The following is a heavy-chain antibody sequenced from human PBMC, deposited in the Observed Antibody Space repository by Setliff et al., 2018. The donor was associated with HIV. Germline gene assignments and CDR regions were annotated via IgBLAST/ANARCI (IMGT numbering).Heavy chain of an antibody. V-gene: IGHV5-51*01. CDR2: IYPGDLDT. D-gene: IGHD5-18*01. CDR3: ARQGTSYGSNYYADV. J-gene: IGHJ6*03. CDR1: GYSFTTYW. Sequence: GESLKITCEASGYSFTTYWIGWVRQKPGKGLEWMGIIYPGDLDTRYSPSFQGQVTISADKSISTAYLQWSSLKASDTAIYYCARQGTSYGSNYYADVWGEGTTVTV.